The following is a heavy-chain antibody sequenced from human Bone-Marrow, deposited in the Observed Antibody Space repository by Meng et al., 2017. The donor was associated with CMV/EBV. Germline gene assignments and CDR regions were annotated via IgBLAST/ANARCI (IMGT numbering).Heavy chain of an antibody. V-gene: IGHV1-69*05. J-gene: IGHJ3*02. CDR3: ARGGPRGTAAGTHGAFDI. Sequence: SVKVSCKASGGTFSSYAISWVRQAPGQGLEWMGGIIPILGTANYAQKFQGRVTITTDESTSTAYMELSSLRSEDTAVYYCARGGPRGTAAGTHGAFDIWGQGTMVTVSS. CDR1: GGTFSSYA. D-gene: IGHD6-13*01. CDR2: IIPILGTA.